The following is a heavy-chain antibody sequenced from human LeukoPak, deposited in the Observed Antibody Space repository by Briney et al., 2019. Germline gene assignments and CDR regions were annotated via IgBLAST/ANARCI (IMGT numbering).Heavy chain of an antibody. Sequence: QPGGSLRLSCAASGFTFSSYGMHWVRQAPGKGLEWVAVIWYDGSNKYYADSVKGRFTISRDNSKNTPYLQMNSLRAEDTAVYYCAKDSDLSSSTWFDPWGQGTLVTVPS. CDR3: AKDSDLSSSTWFDP. J-gene: IGHJ5*02. V-gene: IGHV3-33*06. D-gene: IGHD6-6*01. CDR2: IWYDGSNK. CDR1: GFTFSSYG.